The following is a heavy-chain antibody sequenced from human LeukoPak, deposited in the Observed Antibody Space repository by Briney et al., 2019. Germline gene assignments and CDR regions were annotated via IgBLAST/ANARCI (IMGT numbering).Heavy chain of an antibody. CDR3: ARQKCTSTSCLTKNAFDI. V-gene: IGHV4-4*09. D-gene: IGHD2-2*01. CDR2: IYTSGST. J-gene: IGHJ3*02. CDR1: GSISSYY. Sequence: SETLSLTCTVSGSISSYYWSWIRQPPGKGLEWIGYIYTSGSTNYNPSLKSRITISVDTSKNQFSLDLSSVTAADTAVYYCARQKCTSTSCLTKNAFDIWGQGTMVTVSS.